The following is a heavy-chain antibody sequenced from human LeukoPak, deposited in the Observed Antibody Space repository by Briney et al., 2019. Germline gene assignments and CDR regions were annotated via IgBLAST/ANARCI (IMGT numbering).Heavy chain of an antibody. J-gene: IGHJ4*02. CDR2: INPNSGGT. CDR1: GYTFTGYY. D-gene: IGHD2-21*02. CDR3: ARSLHLGLRPRYFDY. Sequence: PGASVKVSCKASGYTFTGYYMHWVRQAPGQGLEWMGWINPNSGGTNYAQNFQGRVTMTRDTSISTAYMELTRLTYDDTAVYYCARSLHLGLRPRYFDYWGQGTLVTVSS. V-gene: IGHV1-2*02.